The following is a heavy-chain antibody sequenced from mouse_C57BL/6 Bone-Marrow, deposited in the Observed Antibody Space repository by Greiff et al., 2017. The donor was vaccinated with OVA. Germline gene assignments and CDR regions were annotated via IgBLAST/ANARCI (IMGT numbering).Heavy chain of an antibody. CDR1: GFTFSSYG. J-gene: IGHJ2*01. Sequence: EVQLVESGGDLVKPGGSLKLSCAASGFTFSSYGMSWVRQTPDKRLEWVATISSGGSYTYYPDSVKGRFTISRDNAKNTLYLQMSSLKSEDTAMYYCARHGPTGTDGYFDYWGQGTTLTVSS. V-gene: IGHV5-6*01. CDR3: ARHGPTGTDGYFDY. CDR2: ISSGGSYT. D-gene: IGHD4-1*02.